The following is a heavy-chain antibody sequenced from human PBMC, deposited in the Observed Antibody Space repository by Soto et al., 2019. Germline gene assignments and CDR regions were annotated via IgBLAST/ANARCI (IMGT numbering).Heavy chain of an antibody. CDR1: GYTFTGYY. CDR3: ARGPNVGYCSSTSCYNDWFDP. CDR2: INPNSGGT. V-gene: IGHV1-2*04. J-gene: IGHJ5*02. Sequence: ASVKVSCKASGYTFTGYYMHWVRQAPGQGLEWMGWINPNSGGTNYAQKLQGWVTMTRDTSISTAYMELSRLRSDDTAVYYCARGPNVGYCSSTSCYNDWFDPWGQGTLVTVSS. D-gene: IGHD2-2*02.